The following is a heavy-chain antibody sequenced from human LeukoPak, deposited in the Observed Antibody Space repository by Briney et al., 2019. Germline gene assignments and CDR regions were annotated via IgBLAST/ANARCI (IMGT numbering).Heavy chain of an antibody. CDR2: ILYDGSNG. Sequence: GGSLRLSCAASGFTFSNYGMHRVRQAPGKGLEWVAVILYDGSNGYYADSVKGRFIISRDNSKNTLYLQMNSLRAEDTAIYYCAKDPCSSTSCPKPRYFFDYWGQGTLVTLSS. V-gene: IGHV3-30*18. D-gene: IGHD2-2*01. J-gene: IGHJ4*02. CDR3: AKDPCSSTSCPKPRYFFDY. CDR1: GFTFSNYG.